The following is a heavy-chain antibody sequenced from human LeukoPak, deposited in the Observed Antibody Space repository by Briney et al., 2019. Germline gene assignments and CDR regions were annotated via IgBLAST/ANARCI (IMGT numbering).Heavy chain of an antibody. V-gene: IGHV1-2*02. J-gene: IGHJ4*02. CDR1: GYTFTGYY. Sequence: GASVQGSCKPSGYTFTGYYLHRVRQAPAQGGEWMGWINPKTGATIYAEKYQGRVTMTRDTSIDTAYMELRRLRSDDAAVYYCARDRVGSGWPRPWYFEFWGQGTLITVSS. CDR3: ARDRVGSGWPRPWYFEF. CDR2: INPKTGAT. D-gene: IGHD6-19*01.